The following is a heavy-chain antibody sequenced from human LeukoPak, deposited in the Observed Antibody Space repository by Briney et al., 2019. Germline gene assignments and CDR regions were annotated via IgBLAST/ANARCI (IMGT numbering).Heavy chain of an antibody. J-gene: IGHJ3*02. CDR2: IYPGDSDT. Sequence: PGESLKISCKGSGYSFTSYWIGWVRQMPGKGLEWMGIIYPGDSDTRYSPSFQGQVTISADKSISTAYLQWSSLKASDTAMYYCATRLPIRGDAFDIWGQGTMVTVSS. CDR1: GYSFTSYW. CDR3: ATRLPIRGDAFDI. D-gene: IGHD3-10*01. V-gene: IGHV5-51*01.